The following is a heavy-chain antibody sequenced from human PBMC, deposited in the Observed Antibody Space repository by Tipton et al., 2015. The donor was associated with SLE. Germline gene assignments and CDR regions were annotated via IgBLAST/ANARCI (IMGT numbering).Heavy chain of an antibody. CDR3: ASRSAPGAFDI. CDR2: IYPGDSDT. D-gene: IGHD6-6*01. V-gene: IGHV5-51*03. Sequence: QSGPEVKKPGESLKISCKGSGYSFTNYWIGWVRQMPGKGLEWMGIIYPGDSDTRYSPSFQGQVTLSADKSISTAYLQWSRLKASNPAMYYCASRSAPGAFDIWGQGTMVIVSS. CDR1: GYSFTNYW. J-gene: IGHJ3*02.